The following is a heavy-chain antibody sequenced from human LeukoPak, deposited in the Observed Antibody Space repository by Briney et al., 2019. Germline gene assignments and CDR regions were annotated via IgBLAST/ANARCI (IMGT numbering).Heavy chain of an antibody. J-gene: IGHJ5*02. CDR1: GGSLSNYY. V-gene: IGHV4-38-2*02. CDR2: IYHSGRT. Sequence: PSETLSLTCAVYGGSLSNYYWSWIRQPPGKGLEWIGSIYHSGRTYYNPSLKSRVTISVDTSKNQFSLKLSSVTAADTAVYYCAREGDSSSVGWFDPWGQGTLVTVSS. D-gene: IGHD6-13*01. CDR3: AREGDSSSVGWFDP.